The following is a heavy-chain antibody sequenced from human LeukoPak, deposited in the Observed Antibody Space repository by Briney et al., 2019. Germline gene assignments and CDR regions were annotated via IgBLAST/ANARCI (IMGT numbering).Heavy chain of an antibody. CDR3: ARAPTFSGWFDY. Sequence: GGSLRISCAASGFTFDDYGMSWVRQAPGKGLEWVSGINWNGGSTGYADSVKGRFTISRDNAKNSLYLQMNSLRVEDTAVYYCARAPTFSGWFDYWGQGTLVTVSS. CDR1: GFTFDDYG. CDR2: INWNGGST. J-gene: IGHJ4*02. D-gene: IGHD6-19*01. V-gene: IGHV3-20*04.